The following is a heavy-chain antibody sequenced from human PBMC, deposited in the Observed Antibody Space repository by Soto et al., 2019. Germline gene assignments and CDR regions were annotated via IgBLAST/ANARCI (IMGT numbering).Heavy chain of an antibody. J-gene: IGHJ6*02. V-gene: IGHV3-11*01. D-gene: IGHD3-3*01. Sequence: PGGSLRLSCAASGFTFSDYYMSWIRQAPGKGLEWVSYISSSGSTIYYADSVKGRFTISRDNAKNSPYLQMNSLRAEDTAVYYCARGERYYDFWSGKKLYYYYGMDVWGQGTTVTVSS. CDR2: ISSSGSTI. CDR1: GFTFSDYY. CDR3: ARGERYYDFWSGKKLYYYYGMDV.